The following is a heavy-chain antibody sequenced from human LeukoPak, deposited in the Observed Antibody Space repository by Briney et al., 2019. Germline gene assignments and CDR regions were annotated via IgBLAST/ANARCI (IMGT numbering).Heavy chain of an antibody. CDR1: GYTFTGYY. Sequence: ASVKVSCKASGYTFTGYYMHWVRQAPGQGLEWMGRISPNSGGTNYAQKFQGRVTMTRDTSISTAYMELTSLRSEDTAVYYCVGGAPNWGFDYWGQGTLVIVSS. CDR2: ISPNSGGT. CDR3: VGGAPNWGFDY. J-gene: IGHJ4*02. V-gene: IGHV1-2*06. D-gene: IGHD7-27*01.